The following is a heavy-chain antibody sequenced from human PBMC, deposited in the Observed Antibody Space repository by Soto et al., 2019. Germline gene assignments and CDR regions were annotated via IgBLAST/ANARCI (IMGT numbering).Heavy chain of an antibody. CDR3: VRGDGGYFDQ. CDR1: GYTFTNYG. Sequence: QVQLVQSGVEVKKPGASVKVSCKAMGYTFTNYGLSWVRQAPGEGIEWLGWISAYNGHTKYAQKVQDRVTLTTDTSASTAYLEPRSLTSDGTAVYYCVRGDGGYFDQWGQGTLVLVSS. V-gene: IGHV1-18*01. CDR2: ISAYNGHT. J-gene: IGHJ4*02. D-gene: IGHD3-16*01.